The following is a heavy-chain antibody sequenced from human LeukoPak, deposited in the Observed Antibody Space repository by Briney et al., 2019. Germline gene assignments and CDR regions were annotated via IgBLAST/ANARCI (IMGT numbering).Heavy chain of an antibody. V-gene: IGHV3-7*01. J-gene: IGHJ4*02. CDR1: GFTFGSYA. CDR2: IKQDGSEK. D-gene: IGHD2-15*01. Sequence: GGSLRLSCGASGFTFGSYAMTWVRQAPGKGLEWVANIKQDGSEKYYVDSVKGRFTISRDNAKNSLYLQMNSLRAEDTAVYYCAREDCSGGSCYPDYWGQGTLVTVSS. CDR3: AREDCSGGSCYPDY.